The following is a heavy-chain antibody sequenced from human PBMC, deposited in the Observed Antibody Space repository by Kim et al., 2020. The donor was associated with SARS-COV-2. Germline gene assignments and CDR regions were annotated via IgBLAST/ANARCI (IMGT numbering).Heavy chain of an antibody. J-gene: IGHJ4*02. V-gene: IGHV3-7*01. D-gene: IGHD5-12*01. Sequence: YVDSVKGRFTISRDNAKNSLYLQMNRLRAEDTAVYYCARDRAPRGYHGYDLNWGQGTLVTVSS. CDR3: ARDRAPRGYHGYDLN.